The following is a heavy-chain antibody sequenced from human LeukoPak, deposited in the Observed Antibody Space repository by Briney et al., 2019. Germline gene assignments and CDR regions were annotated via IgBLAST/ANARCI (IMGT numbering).Heavy chain of an antibody. D-gene: IGHD2-21*02. J-gene: IGHJ3*02. Sequence: PGGSLRLSCAASGFTFSSYAMSWVRQAPGKGLEWVSAISGSGGSTYYADSVKGRFTISRDNSKNTLYLQMNSLRAEDTAVYYCAKVKYCGGDCLLDAFDIWGQGTMVTVSS. CDR2: ISGSGGST. CDR3: AKVKYCGGDCLLDAFDI. V-gene: IGHV3-23*01. CDR1: GFTFSSYA.